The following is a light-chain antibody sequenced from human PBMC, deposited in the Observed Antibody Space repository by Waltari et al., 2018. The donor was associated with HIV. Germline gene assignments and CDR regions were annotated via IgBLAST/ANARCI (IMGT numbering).Light chain of an antibody. CDR3: AAWAYTLNGWV. Sequence: QSVLTQPPSASGTPGQRVTTSCSGSRSNIASNTVNWYQQLPGTAHKLLIYSNNHQPSGAPPRFSGSKPGTSASLAMSGRRAEDEADDYWAAWAYTLNGWVFGLVTKLTVL. CDR2: SNN. CDR1: RSNIASNT. J-gene: IGLJ3*02. V-gene: IGLV1-44*01.